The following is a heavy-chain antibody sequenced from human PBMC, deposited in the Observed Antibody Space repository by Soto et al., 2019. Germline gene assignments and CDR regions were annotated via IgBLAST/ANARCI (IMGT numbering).Heavy chain of an antibody. Sequence: GVSLRLSCAASRFTFSDYGMHWVRQAPGKGLERVAGISHGATRKSYSGSVKGRFIISRDNSKKMLYLQLNSLRREDTAVYYCAKDWVGGSNRYQLDYWGQGALVNVSS. CDR1: RFTFSDYG. CDR2: ISHGATRK. V-gene: IGHV3-30*18. CDR3: AKDWVGGSNRYQLDY. D-gene: IGHD4-4*01. J-gene: IGHJ4*02.